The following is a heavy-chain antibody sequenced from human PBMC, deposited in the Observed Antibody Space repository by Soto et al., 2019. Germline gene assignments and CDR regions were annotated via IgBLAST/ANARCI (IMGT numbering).Heavy chain of an antibody. J-gene: IGHJ5*02. D-gene: IGHD1-26*01. CDR1: GGSISSYY. CDR2: IYYSGTT. V-gene: IGHV4-59*01. CDR3: ARYSGSYSYNWFDP. Sequence: SETLSLTCTVSGGSISSYYWSWIRQPPGKGLEWIGYIYYSGTTNYNPSLKSRVTISVDTSKNQFSLKLSSVTAADTAMYYCARYSGSYSYNWFDPWGQGTLVTVSS.